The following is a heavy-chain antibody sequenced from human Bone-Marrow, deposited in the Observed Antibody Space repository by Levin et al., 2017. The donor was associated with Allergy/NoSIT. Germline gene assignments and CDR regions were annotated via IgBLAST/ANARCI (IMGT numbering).Heavy chain of an antibody. D-gene: IGHD3-22*01. CDR2: ISAYNGNT. CDR1: GYTFTSYG. V-gene: IGHV1-18*01. CDR3: ARDKRVLRDSQPFDY. Sequence: ASVKVSCKASGYTFTSYGISWVRQAPGQGLEWMGWISAYNGNTNYAQKLQGRVTMTTDTSTSTAYMELRSLRSDDTAVYYCARDKRVLRDSQPFDYWGQGTLVTVSS. J-gene: IGHJ4*02.